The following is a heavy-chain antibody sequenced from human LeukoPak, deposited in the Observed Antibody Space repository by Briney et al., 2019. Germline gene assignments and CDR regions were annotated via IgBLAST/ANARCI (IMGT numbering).Heavy chain of an antibody. CDR2: IKQDGSEK. CDR3: ARILPSPYYDSSGYYLASYAFDI. CDR1: GFTFSSYW. J-gene: IGHJ3*02. Sequence: GGSLGLSCAASGFTFSSYWMSWVRQAPGKGLGWVANIKQDGSEKYYVDSVKGRFTISRDNAKNSLYLQMNSLRAEDTAVYYCARILPSPYYDSSGYYLASYAFDIWGQGTMVTVSS. V-gene: IGHV3-7*01. D-gene: IGHD3-22*01.